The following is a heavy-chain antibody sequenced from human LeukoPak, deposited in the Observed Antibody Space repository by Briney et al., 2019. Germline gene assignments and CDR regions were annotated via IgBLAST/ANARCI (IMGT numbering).Heavy chain of an antibody. CDR1: GYTFTSYV. V-gene: IGHV1-18*01. CDR3: ARIDNLDYHHEVHY. Sequence: GSSVKVSCKASGYTFTSYVISWVRQAPGQGLEWMGRINGYNGNTNYAQKVQGRVTMTTDTSTSTAYMELRSLKSDDTAVYYCARIDNLDYHHEVHYWGQGTLVTVSS. D-gene: IGHD3-16*01. J-gene: IGHJ4*02. CDR2: INGYNGNT.